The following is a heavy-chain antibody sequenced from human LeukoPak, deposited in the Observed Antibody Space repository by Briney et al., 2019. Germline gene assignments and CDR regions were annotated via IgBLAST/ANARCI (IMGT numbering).Heavy chain of an antibody. CDR3: ARGVSYYDSRGYYGMDV. J-gene: IGHJ6*02. V-gene: IGHV3-53*04. CDR1: GFTVSSNY. D-gene: IGHD3-22*01. Sequence: GGSLRLSCAASGFTVSSNYMSWVRQAPGKGLEWVSVIYSGGSTYYADSVKGRFTISRHNSKNTLYLQMNSLRAEDTAVYYCARGVSYYDSRGYYGMDVWGQGTLVTVSS. CDR2: IYSGGST.